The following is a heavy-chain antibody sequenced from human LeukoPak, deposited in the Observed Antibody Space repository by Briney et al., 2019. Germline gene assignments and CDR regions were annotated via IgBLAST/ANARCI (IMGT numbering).Heavy chain of an antibody. Sequence: SETLSLTCAVYGGSFSGYYWSWIRQPPGKGLEWIGEINHSGSTNYNPSLKSRVTISVDTSKNQFSLKLSSVTAADTAVYYCARGRIVVVPAAMAYYYYGTDVWGKGTTVTVSS. V-gene: IGHV4-34*01. D-gene: IGHD2-2*01. J-gene: IGHJ6*04. CDR1: GGSFSGYY. CDR3: ARGRIVVVPAAMAYYYYGTDV. CDR2: INHSGST.